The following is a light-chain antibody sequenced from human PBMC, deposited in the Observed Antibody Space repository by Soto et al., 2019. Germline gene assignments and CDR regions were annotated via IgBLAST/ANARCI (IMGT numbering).Light chain of an antibody. CDR2: EVS. V-gene: IGKV2D-29*02. J-gene: IGKJ5*01. Sequence: DVVMTEPPLSLSVAPGQPASISCKSSQSLLHITGETFLFWYLQKPGQSPQLLIYEVSTRVSGVPDRFSGSGSGTDFTLELSRVETDDVGIYYCIQSTQLPPTFGPGTRLEIK. CDR1: QSLLHITGETF. CDR3: IQSTQLPPT.